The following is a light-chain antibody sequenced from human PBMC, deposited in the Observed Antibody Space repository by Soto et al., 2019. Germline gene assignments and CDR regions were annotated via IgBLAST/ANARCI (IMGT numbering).Light chain of an antibody. CDR2: DAS. CDR3: QQRSNWPWTT. CDR1: ESVSIY. V-gene: IGKV3-11*01. J-gene: IGKJ1*01. Sequence: EIVLTQSPATLSLSPGESATLSCRASESVSIYISWYQQKPAQAPRLLIYDASNRATGIPTRFSGSGSGTDFSLTISSRETEDFAVYYCQQRSNWPWTTFGQGTRVELK.